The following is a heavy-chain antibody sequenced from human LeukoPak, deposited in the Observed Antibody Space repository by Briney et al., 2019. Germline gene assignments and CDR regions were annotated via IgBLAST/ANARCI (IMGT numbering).Heavy chain of an antibody. CDR3: AKAGDYYYGSGSYYP. CDR1: EFTFGDFA. V-gene: IGHV3-23*01. J-gene: IGHJ5*02. D-gene: IGHD3-10*01. CDR2: TSGSGGST. Sequence: SGGSLRLSCTASEFTFGDFAISWVRQAPGKGLEWVSATSGSGGSTYYADSVKGRFPISRDNSKNTLYLQMNSLRAEDTAVYYCAKAGDYYYGSGSYYPWGQGTLVTVSS.